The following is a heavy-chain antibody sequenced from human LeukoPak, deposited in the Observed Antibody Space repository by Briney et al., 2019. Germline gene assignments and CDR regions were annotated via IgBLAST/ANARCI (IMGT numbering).Heavy chain of an antibody. Sequence: SETLSLTCTVSGDSISSYYWSWIRQPAGKGLEWIGRIYISGSANYNPSLKSRLTMSVDTSKNHFSLKLSSVTAADTAVYYCVGTPFNCHYDSSGYYYRDYWGQGTLVTVSS. CDR2: IYISGSA. CDR3: VGTPFNCHYDSSGYYYRDY. J-gene: IGHJ4*02. V-gene: IGHV4-4*07. D-gene: IGHD3-22*01. CDR1: GDSISSYY.